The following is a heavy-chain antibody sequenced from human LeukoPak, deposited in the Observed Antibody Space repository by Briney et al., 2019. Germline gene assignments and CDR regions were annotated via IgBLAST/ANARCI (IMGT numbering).Heavy chain of an antibody. CDR2: IYYSGST. CDR3: ARELSGIAAAGTYYYGMDV. CDR1: GGSISSYY. V-gene: IGHV4-59*01. J-gene: IGHJ6*02. D-gene: IGHD6-13*01. Sequence: SETLSLTCTVSGGSISSYYWSWIRQPPGKGLEWIGYIYYSGSTNYNPSLKSRVTISVDTSKNQFSLKLSSVTAADTAVYFCARELSGIAAAGTYYYGMDVWGQGTTVTVSS.